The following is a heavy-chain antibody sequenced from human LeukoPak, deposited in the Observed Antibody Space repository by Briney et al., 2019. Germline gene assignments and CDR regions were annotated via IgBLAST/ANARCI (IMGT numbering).Heavy chain of an antibody. J-gene: IGHJ6*03. D-gene: IGHD6-13*01. Sequence: PGGSLRLSCAGSGFTFNNYAMSWVRQDPGKGLEWLSGISGGGVNTYYADSVKGRFTISRDNSENTLYLQMNSLRAEDTAVYYCAKGDPYSSNWLSMDVWGKGTTVTVCS. CDR3: AKGDPYSSNWLSMDV. CDR2: ISGGGVNT. CDR1: GFTFNNYA. V-gene: IGHV3-23*01.